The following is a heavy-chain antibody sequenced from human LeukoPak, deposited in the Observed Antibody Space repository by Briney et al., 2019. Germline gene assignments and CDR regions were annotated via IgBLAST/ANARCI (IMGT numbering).Heavy chain of an antibody. Sequence: GGSLRLSCAASGFTFSSYGMHWVRQAPGRGLEWVSGFSGSGGTTYYADSVKGRFTISRDNSKNTLYLQMNSLRAEDTAVYYCANGNRCTSPNCLGYYYFYMDVWGKGTTVTVSS. CDR3: ANGNRCTSPNCLGYYYFYMDV. J-gene: IGHJ6*03. V-gene: IGHV3-23*01. D-gene: IGHD2-8*01. CDR1: GFTFSSYG. CDR2: FSGSGGTT.